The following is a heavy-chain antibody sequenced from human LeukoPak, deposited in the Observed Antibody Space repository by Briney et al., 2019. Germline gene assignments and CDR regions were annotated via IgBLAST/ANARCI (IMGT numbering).Heavy chain of an antibody. CDR3: ASGGVVGPSTYWFYDL. J-gene: IGHJ2*01. D-gene: IGHD1-26*01. CDR1: GFTFSRNW. V-gene: IGHV3-7*01. CDR2: IRQDGNEI. Sequence: GGSLRLSCVASGFTFSRNWMTWVRQAPGKGLEWVANIRQDGNEIYYVDSVKGRFTISRDNANNSLYLQMNSLRAEDTAVYYCASGGVVGPSTYWFYDLWGRGTRVTVSS.